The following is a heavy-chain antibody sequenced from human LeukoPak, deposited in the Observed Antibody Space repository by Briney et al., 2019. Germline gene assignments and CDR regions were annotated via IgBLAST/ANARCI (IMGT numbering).Heavy chain of an antibody. CDR2: INPSGGST. J-gene: IGHJ5*02. V-gene: IGHV1-46*01. CDR1: GYSFTSYY. Sequence: ASVKVSCKASGYSFTSYYMHWVRQAPGQGLEWMGIINPSGGSTNYAQRFQGRVTMTRDTSTNTVYMELSSLRSEDTVVYYCARAPTGDYVSFWFDPWGQGTLVTVSS. CDR3: ARAPTGDYVSFWFDP. D-gene: IGHD4-17*01.